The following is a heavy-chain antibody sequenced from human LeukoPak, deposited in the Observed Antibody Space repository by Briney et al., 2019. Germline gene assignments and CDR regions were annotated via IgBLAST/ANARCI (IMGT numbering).Heavy chain of an antibody. Sequence: ASVKVSCKTFGFNFITYSIYWVRQAPGQRLEWLGWITDASGNTRYSDNLQGRVTLTRDTSANTLYLDLSDLRSEDTAVYYCVAGTLGYWGQGTLVTVS. D-gene: IGHD3-3*01. J-gene: IGHJ4*02. CDR1: GFNFITYS. CDR3: VAGTLGY. V-gene: IGHV1-3*01. CDR2: ITDASGNT.